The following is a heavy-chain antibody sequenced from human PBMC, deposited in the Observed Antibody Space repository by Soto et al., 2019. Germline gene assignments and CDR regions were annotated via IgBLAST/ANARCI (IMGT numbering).Heavy chain of an antibody. J-gene: IGHJ6*02. D-gene: IGHD1-1*01. CDR1: GFTFGSYN. CDR2: ISTSSSTI. CDR3: ARGNDGMDV. V-gene: IGHV3-48*02. Sequence: GGALRLSCAASGFTFGSYNMNWVRQAPGKGLEWVSYISTSSSTIYYADSVKGRFTISRDNAKNSLYLQMNSLRDEDTAVYYCARGNDGMDVWGQGTTVTVSS.